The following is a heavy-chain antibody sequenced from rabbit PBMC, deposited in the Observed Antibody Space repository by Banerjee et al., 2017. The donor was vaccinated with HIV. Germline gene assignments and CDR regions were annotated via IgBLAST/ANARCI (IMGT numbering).Heavy chain of an antibody. CDR2: IDVNNSGRT. V-gene: IGHV1S45*01. Sequence: QEQLEESGGGLVKPGASLTLTCKASGFSFSSYYWICWVRQAPGKGLEWIACIDVNNSGRTYYANWAKGRFTISKTSSTTVTLQMTSLTAADTATYFCARESGVAGYVGLWGQGTLVTVS. CDR3: ARESGVAGYVGL. J-gene: IGHJ3*01. CDR1: GFSFSSYYW. D-gene: IGHD6-1*01.